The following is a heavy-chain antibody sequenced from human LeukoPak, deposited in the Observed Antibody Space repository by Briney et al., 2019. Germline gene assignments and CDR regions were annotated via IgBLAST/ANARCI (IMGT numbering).Heavy chain of an antibody. V-gene: IGHV3-21*01. D-gene: IGHD2-21*02. CDR2: ISSRSSYI. J-gene: IGHJ3*02. CDR1: GFTFSSYS. CDR3: ARVRKLLRGAFDI. Sequence: GGSLRLSCAASGFTFSSYSMNWVRQAPGKGLEWVSSISSRSSYIYYADSVKGRFTISRDNAKNSLYLQMNSLRAEDTAVYYCARVRKLLRGAFDIWGQGTMVTVSS.